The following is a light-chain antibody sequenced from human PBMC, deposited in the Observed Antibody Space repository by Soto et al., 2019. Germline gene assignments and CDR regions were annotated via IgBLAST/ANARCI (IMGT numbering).Light chain of an antibody. V-gene: IGKV3-15*01. CDR3: QQYNAWPPLT. J-gene: IGKJ4*01. CDR1: QSVTSN. Sequence: EIMMTQSPATLSVSPGERATLSCRASQSVTSNLAWYQQKPGQAPRLLIYGASTRATGIPARFSGRGSGTEFTLTISSLQSEDSAVYYCQQYNAWPPLTFGGGTKVEIK. CDR2: GAS.